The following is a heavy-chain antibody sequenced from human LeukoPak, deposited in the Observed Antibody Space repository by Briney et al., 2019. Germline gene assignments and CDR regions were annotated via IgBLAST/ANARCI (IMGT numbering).Heavy chain of an antibody. CDR3: AREVENWFDP. V-gene: IGHV3-7*01. D-gene: IGHD1-1*01. CDR1: GFTFSSYW. J-gene: IGHJ5*02. Sequence: GGSLRLSCVGSGFTFSSYWMNWVRQAPGKGLERVANIKQDGRGKYCVDSVKGRFTISRENAKNSLYLQMNSLRAGDTAVYYCAREVENWFDPWGQGTLVTVSS. CDR2: IKQDGRGK.